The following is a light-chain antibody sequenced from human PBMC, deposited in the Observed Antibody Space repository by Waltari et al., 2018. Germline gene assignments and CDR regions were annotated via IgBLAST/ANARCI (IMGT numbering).Light chain of an antibody. V-gene: IGKV1-9*01. Sequence: QLTQSPSSLSASVGDRVTITCRASQGISSYLAWYQQKPGKAPKLLIYGASTLQSGVPSRFSGSGFGTDFTLTISSLQPEDFATYYCQQVNGYPQAFGQGTKLEI. CDR3: QQVNGYPQA. CDR1: QGISSY. J-gene: IGKJ2*01. CDR2: GAS.